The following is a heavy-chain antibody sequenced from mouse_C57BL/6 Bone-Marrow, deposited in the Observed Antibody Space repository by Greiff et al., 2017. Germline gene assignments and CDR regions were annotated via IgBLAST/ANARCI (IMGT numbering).Heavy chain of an antibody. V-gene: IGHV5-16*01. J-gene: IGHJ2*01. CDR2: ISYDGSST. CDR1: GFTFSDYY. Sequence: DVKLVESEGGLVQPGSSMKLSCTASGFTFSDYYMAWVRQVPEKGLEWVANISYDGSSTYYLDSLKSRFIISRDNAKNILYLQMSSLKSEDTATYYWARDRGYYIDYWGQGTTLTVSS. CDR3: ARDRGYYIDY.